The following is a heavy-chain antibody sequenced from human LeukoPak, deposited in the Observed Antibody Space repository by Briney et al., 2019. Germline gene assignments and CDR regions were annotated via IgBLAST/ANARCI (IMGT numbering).Heavy chain of an antibody. D-gene: IGHD6-13*01. CDR3: AREGAAAASTAFDI. CDR1: GYTFTGYY. CDR2: INPNSGGT. V-gene: IGHV1-2*02. Sequence: GASVKVSCKASGYTFTGYYMHWARQAPGQGLEWMGWINPNSGGTNYAQKFQGRVTMTRDTSISTAYMELSRLRSDDTAVYYCAREGAAAASTAFDIWGQGTMVTVSS. J-gene: IGHJ3*02.